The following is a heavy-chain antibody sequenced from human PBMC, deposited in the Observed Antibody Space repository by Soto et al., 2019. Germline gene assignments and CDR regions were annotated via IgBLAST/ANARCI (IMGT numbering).Heavy chain of an antibody. V-gene: IGHV1-69*13. D-gene: IGHD3-10*01. CDR2: IIPIFGTA. Sequence: ASVKVSCKASGGTFSSYPISWVRQAPGQGLEWMGGIIPIFGTANYAQKFQGRVTITADESTSTAYMELSSLRSEDTAVYYCARAQIDYYGSGSYYRPSAWFDPWGQGTLVTVSS. CDR3: ARAQIDYYGSGSYYRPSAWFDP. J-gene: IGHJ5*02. CDR1: GGTFSSYP.